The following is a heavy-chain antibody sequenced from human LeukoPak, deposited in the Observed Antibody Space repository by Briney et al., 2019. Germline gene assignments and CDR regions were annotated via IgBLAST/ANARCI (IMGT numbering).Heavy chain of an antibody. V-gene: IGHV4-34*01. CDR1: GGSFSGYY. CDR2: INHSGST. CDR3: ARGGTSYSSWYYYNRGNWFDP. J-gene: IGHJ5*02. Sequence: SETLSLTCAVYGGSFSGYYWSWIRQPPGKGLEWIGEINHSGSTNYNPSLKSRVTISVDTSKNQFSLKLSSVTAADTAVYYCARGGTSYSSWYYYNRGNWFDPWGQGTLVTVSS. D-gene: IGHD6-13*01.